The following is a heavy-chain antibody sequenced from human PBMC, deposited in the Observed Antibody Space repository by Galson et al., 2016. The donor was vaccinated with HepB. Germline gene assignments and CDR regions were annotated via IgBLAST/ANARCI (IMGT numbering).Heavy chain of an antibody. CDR2: ISAYNGHT. V-gene: IGHV1-18*01. Sequence: SVKVSCKASGYTFNTYGVAWVRQAPGQGLEWMGWISAYNGHTNYAQNFQGRVTITTDTSTSTAILELRSLRSDDTASYYCAGEPGVGVAFDYWGQGTLVTVSS. CDR3: AGEPGVGVAFDY. D-gene: IGHD6-19*01. J-gene: IGHJ4*02. CDR1: GYTFNTYG.